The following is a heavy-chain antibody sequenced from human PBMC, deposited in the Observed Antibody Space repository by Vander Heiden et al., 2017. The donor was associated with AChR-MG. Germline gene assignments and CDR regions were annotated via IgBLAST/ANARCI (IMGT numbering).Heavy chain of an antibody. D-gene: IGHD3-10*01. V-gene: IGHV1-2*02. CDR2: INPNSGGT. J-gene: IGHJ5*02. Sequence: QVQLVQSGAELKKPGASVKVSCKASGQTFTGYYMHWVRPAPGQGLEWMGWINPNSGGTNYAQKFQGRVTMTRDTSISTAYMELSRLRSDDTAVYYCASPSGSYSGWFDPWGQGTLVTVSS. CDR1: GQTFTGYY. CDR3: ASPSGSYSGWFDP.